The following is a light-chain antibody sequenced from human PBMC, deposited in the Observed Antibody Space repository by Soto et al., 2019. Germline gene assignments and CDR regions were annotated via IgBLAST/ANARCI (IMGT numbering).Light chain of an antibody. J-gene: IGKJ1*01. CDR1: QSISSW. V-gene: IGKV3D-15*01. Sequence: MTQSPSTLSASVGDRVTITCRASQSISSWLAWYQQKPGQAPRLLIYGASSRATGIPDRFSGSGSGREFTLTISSLQSEDFAVYYCQQYNNWPRTFGQGTKVDIK. CDR3: QQYNNWPRT. CDR2: GAS.